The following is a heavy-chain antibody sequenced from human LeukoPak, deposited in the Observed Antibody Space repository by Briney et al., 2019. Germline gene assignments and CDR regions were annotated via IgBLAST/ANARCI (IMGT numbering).Heavy chain of an antibody. V-gene: IGHV3-74*01. CDR2: INSDGSST. Sequence: PGGSLRLSCAASGFTFNNYWIHWVRQAPGKGLVRVSRINSDGSSTSYADSVKGRFTISRDNAKNTLYLQMTSLRAEDTAVYYCARSREGYNFVGENDWGQGTPVTVSS. CDR3: ARSREGYNFVGEND. CDR1: GFTFNNYW. J-gene: IGHJ4*02. D-gene: IGHD5-24*01.